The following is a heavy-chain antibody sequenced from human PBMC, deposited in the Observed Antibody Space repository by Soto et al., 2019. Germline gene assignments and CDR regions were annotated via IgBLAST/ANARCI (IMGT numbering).Heavy chain of an antibody. V-gene: IGHV4-39*01. J-gene: IGHJ5*02. Sequence: SETLSLTCTVSGGSISNSLYYWGWIRQPPGKGLEWIGSIYYSGTPYYNPSVQSRVTISVDTSKSQFSLKVTSVTAADTAIYYCARHRFTGVPDSWGQGTLVTVSS. CDR3: ARHRFTGVPDS. CDR2: IYYSGTP. D-gene: IGHD7-27*01. CDR1: GGSISNSLYY.